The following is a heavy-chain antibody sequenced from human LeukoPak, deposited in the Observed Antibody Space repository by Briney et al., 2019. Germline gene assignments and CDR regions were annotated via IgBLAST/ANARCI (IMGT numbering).Heavy chain of an antibody. D-gene: IGHD3-22*01. CDR1: GFTFGDYA. CDR2: ITWNSGGM. J-gene: IGHJ4*02. CDR3: ALLYYDRPFDH. V-gene: IGHV3-9*01. Sequence: RPGGSLRLSCAASGFTFGDYAMHWVRQTPGKGLEWVSGITWNSGGMGYADSVEGRFTISRDNAKNSLFLQMDSLRHEDTALYFCALLYYDRPFDHWGQGTLVTVSS.